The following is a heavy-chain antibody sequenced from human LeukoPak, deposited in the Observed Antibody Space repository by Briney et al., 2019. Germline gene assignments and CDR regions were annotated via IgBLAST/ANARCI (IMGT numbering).Heavy chain of an antibody. Sequence: GGSLRLSCAASGFTFSSYAMHWVRQAPGKGLEWVAVISYDGSNKYYADSVKGRFTISRDNSKNTLYLQMNSLRAEDTAVYYCARGGIVVVVVATSLTTSGGRANYGMDVWGQGTTVTVSS. CDR1: GFTFSSYA. V-gene: IGHV3-30-3*01. D-gene: IGHD2-15*01. J-gene: IGHJ6*02. CDR2: ISYDGSNK. CDR3: ARGGIVVVVVATSLTTSGGRANYGMDV.